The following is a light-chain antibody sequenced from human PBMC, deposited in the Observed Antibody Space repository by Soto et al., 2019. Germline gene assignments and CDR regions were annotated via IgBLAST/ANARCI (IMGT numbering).Light chain of an antibody. CDR2: KAS. V-gene: IGKV1-5*03. CDR3: QQYSSYPFT. Sequence: DIKMTQSPSTLSASVGDRVTITCRASQSISSWLAWYQQKPGKAPKLLIYKASSLESGVPSRFSGSGSGTEFTLTISSLQPDDFATYYCQQYSSYPFTFGPGTEVDIK. J-gene: IGKJ3*01. CDR1: QSISSW.